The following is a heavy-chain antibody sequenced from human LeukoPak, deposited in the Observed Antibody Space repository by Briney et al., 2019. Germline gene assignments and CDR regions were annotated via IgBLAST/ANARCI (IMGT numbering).Heavy chain of an antibody. J-gene: IGHJ4*02. Sequence: GGSLRLSCAASGFTFSYYGMHWVRQAPGKGLEWVAFIRYDESKKFYGDSVKGRFTISRDNSKNTLYLQMNSLRTEDTAVYYCAKAHLPNAYSGTYYCDYWGQGTLVTVSS. CDR3: AKAHLPNAYSGTYYCDY. D-gene: IGHD1-26*01. CDR1: GFTFSYYG. CDR2: IRYDESKK. V-gene: IGHV3-30*02.